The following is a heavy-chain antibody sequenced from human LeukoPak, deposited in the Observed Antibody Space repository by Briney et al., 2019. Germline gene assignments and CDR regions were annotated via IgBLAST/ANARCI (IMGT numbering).Heavy chain of an antibody. CDR1: GFTFSDYY. CDR3: ARGTAILTGYYDY. CDR2: ISSSGSTI. Sequence: GGSLRLSCAASGFTFSDYYMSWIRQAPGKGLEWVSYISSSGSTIYYADSVKGGFTISRDNAKNSLYLQMNSVRAEDTAVYYCARGTAILTGYYDYWGQGTLVTVSS. V-gene: IGHV3-11*01. J-gene: IGHJ4*02. D-gene: IGHD3-9*01.